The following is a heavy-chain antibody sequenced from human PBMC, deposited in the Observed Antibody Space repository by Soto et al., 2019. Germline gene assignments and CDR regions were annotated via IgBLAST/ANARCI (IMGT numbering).Heavy chain of an antibody. D-gene: IGHD5-12*01. V-gene: IGHV3-30*18. CDR1: GFTFSSYA. CDR2: ISYDGSNK. CDR3: AKGHSGYEYFDY. J-gene: IGHJ4*02. Sequence: QVQLVESGGGVVQPGRSLRLSCAASGFTFSSYAMHWVRQAPGKGLEWVAVISYDGSNKYYADSVKGRFTISRDNSKNTLDLQMNSLRAEDTAVYYCAKGHSGYEYFDYWGQGTLVTVSS.